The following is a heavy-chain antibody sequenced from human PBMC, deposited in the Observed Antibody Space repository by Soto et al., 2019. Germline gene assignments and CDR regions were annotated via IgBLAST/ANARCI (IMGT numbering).Heavy chain of an antibody. Sequence: GGSLRLSCAASGFTFSSYAMSWVRQAPGKGLEWVSAISGSGGSTYYADSVKGRFTISRDNSKNTLYLQMNSLRAEDTAVYYCAKDSVRSAIFGVVILPKFDYWGQGTLVTVSS. CDR3: AKDSVRSAIFGVVILPKFDY. J-gene: IGHJ4*02. CDR2: ISGSGGST. V-gene: IGHV3-23*01. D-gene: IGHD3-3*01. CDR1: GFTFSSYA.